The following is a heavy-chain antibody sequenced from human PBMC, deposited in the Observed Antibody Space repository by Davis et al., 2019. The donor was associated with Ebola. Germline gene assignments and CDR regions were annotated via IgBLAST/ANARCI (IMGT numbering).Heavy chain of an antibody. CDR1: GFTFSGSA. CDR2: IRSKGHNYAT. D-gene: IGHD6-13*01. J-gene: IGHJ1*01. CDR3: AMGHHSITWYSAGEYFHH. Sequence: GESLKISCAASGFTFSGSAMHWVRQASGKGLEWVGRIRSKGHNYATAYAASVKGRFTVSRDDSKNTAYLQMNSLKTEDTAVYYCAMGHHSITWYSAGEYFHHWGQGTLVTVSS. V-gene: IGHV3-73*01.